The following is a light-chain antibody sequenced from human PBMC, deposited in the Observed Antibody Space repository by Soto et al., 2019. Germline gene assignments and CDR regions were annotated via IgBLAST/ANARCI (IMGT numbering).Light chain of an antibody. J-gene: IGKJ1*01. V-gene: IGKV3-15*01. CDR3: QQYNNWPRT. Sequence: EIVMTQSPVTLSVSPGERATLSCRASQSVTNSYLAWYQQKPGQAPRLVIYGASIRATGIPARFSGSGSGTEFTLTISSLQSEDFAVYYCQQYNNWPRTFGQGTKVDIK. CDR2: GAS. CDR1: QSVTNSY.